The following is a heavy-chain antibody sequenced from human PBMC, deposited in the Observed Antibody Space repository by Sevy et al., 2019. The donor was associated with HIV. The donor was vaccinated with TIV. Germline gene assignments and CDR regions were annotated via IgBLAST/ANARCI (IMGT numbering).Heavy chain of an antibody. D-gene: IGHD3-3*01. J-gene: IGHJ4*02. Sequence: SETLSLTCAVSGGSFSGYYWSWIRQPPGKGLEWIGENNRSGGTNYNPSLKSRVTISVDTSKNQFSLKLSSVTAAFPAMYYCARGVSDFWSGPGLWGQGTLVTVSS. CDR3: ARGVSDFWSGPGL. CDR2: NNRSGGT. V-gene: IGHV4-34*01. CDR1: GGSFSGYY.